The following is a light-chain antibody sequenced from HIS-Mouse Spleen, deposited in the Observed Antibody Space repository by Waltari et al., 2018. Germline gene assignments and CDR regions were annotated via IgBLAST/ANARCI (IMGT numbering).Light chain of an antibody. CDR1: SSDVGSYNL. Sequence: QSALTQPASVSGSPGQSITISCTGTSSDVGSYNLVSWYQQHPGKAPKLMAYEGSKRPAWVSQRFAGSKAGNTASLTISVLQAEDEADYYCCSYAGSSTWVFGGGTKLTVL. V-gene: IGLV2-23*01. CDR2: EGS. J-gene: IGLJ3*02. CDR3: CSYAGSSTWV.